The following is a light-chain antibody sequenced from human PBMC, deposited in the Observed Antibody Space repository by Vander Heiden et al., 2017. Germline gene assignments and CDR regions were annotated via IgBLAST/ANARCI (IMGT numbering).Light chain of an antibody. CDR3: QQYNSYSRT. CDR2: KAS. J-gene: IGKJ1*01. Sequence: IQITQSPSTLSASVGDRVTITCRASQSISTWLAWYQQKPGKAPKPLIHKASSLETGVPSRFSGSGSGTEFTLTISSLQPDDFATYYCQQYNSYSRTFGQGTKVEIK. CDR1: QSISTW. V-gene: IGKV1-5*03.